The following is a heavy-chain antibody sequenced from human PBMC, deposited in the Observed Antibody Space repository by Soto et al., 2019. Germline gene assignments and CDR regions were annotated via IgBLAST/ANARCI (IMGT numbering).Heavy chain of an antibody. CDR2: IYYSGST. V-gene: IGHV4-31*03. Sequence: PSETLSLTCTVSGGSISSGGYYWSWIRQHPGRGLEWIGYIYYSGSTYYNPSLKSRVTISVDTSKNQFPLKLSSVTAADTAVYYCASGLSTPTYCGGDCYSAPDYWGQGTLVTVSS. D-gene: IGHD2-21*02. J-gene: IGHJ4*02. CDR3: ASGLSTPTYCGGDCYSAPDY. CDR1: GGSISSGGYY.